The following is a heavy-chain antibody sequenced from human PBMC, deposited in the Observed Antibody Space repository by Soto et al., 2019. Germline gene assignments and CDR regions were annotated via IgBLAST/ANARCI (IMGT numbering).Heavy chain of an antibody. CDR1: GYTFTSYG. CDR2: INGYTGNT. V-gene: IGHV1-18*01. CDR3: ARSWVTGKGGMDV. D-gene: IGHD3-16*01. J-gene: IGHJ6*02. Sequence: QVQLVQSGAEVKKPGASVKVSSKASGYTFTSYGFSWVRQAPGQGLEWMGWINGYTGNTHYAQKFQGRVTMTTDTSTSTAYMELWTLISDDTAVYYCARSWVTGKGGMDVWGQGTTVTVSS.